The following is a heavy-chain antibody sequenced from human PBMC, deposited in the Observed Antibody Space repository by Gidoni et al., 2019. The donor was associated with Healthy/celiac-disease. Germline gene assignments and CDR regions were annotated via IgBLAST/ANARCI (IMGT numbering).Heavy chain of an antibody. Sequence: QVQLVQSGAEVKKPGASVKVSCRPSGNTFTSYYMHWVRQAPGQGLEWMGIINPSGGSTSYAQKFQGRVTMTRDTSTSTVYMELSSLRSEDTAVYYCARAPGTTGFDYWGQGTLVTVSS. CDR2: INPSGGST. D-gene: IGHD4-17*01. J-gene: IGHJ4*02. CDR3: ARAPGTTGFDY. CDR1: GNTFTSYY. V-gene: IGHV1-46*01.